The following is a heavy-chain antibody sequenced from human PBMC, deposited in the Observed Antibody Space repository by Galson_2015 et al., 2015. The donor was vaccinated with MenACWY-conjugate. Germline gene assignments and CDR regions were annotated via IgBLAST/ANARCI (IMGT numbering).Heavy chain of an antibody. D-gene: IGHD3-22*01. V-gene: IGHV4-31*03. CDR3: ARVPWSFSSGYYPFDY. CDR1: GASISSGGYY. Sequence: TLSLTCPVSGASISSGGYYWSWIRPHPGKGLEWIGYIYYSGSTYYNPSLKSRVTISVDTSKNQFSLKMSSVTAADTAVYYCARVPWSFSSGYYPFDYWGQGTLVTVSS. J-gene: IGHJ4*02. CDR2: IYYSGST.